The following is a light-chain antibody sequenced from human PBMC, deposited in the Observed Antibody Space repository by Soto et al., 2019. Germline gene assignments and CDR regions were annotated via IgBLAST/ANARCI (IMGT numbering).Light chain of an antibody. Sequence: DVVMTQSPLSLSVTLGQPASISCWSSQSIVYSDGHAYLNWFHQRPGQSPRRLIYQVSKRDSGVPYRFSGSGSGTDFTLKISTVEAEDVGVYYCMQGTHWPPTFGRGTKVEIK. CDR1: QSIVYSDGHAY. CDR2: QVS. V-gene: IGKV2-30*01. CDR3: MQGTHWPPT. J-gene: IGKJ1*01.